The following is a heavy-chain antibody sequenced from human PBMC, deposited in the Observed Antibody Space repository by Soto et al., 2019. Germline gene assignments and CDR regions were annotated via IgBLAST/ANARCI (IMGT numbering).Heavy chain of an antibody. V-gene: IGHV3-72*01. D-gene: IGHD6-19*01. CDR2: IRRKANSYTT. J-gene: IGHJ6*02. CDR1: GLIFSDYH. CDR3: AMLGGWSGGSSGMDV. Sequence: EVQLVESGGGLVQPGGSLRLSCAASGLIFSDYHMDWVRQAPGTGLEWVGRIRRKANSYTTEYAASVNGRFTISRDDSKNSLYLQMNSLKSEDTAVYYCAMLGGWSGGSSGMDVWGQGTTVTVSS.